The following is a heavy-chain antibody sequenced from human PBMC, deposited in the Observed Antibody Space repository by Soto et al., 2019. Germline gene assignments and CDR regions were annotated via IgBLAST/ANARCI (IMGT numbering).Heavy chain of an antibody. Sequence: QLQLQESGPGLVKPSETLSLTCTVSGDSVSSSNYYWGWIRQPPGKGLEWIASIYYGGSTYYNPSLKSRLTISVDTSRSQFSLMLGSATAADTAVYYCARHIGCWSGGGCYSDYWGQGTLVTVSS. J-gene: IGHJ4*02. CDR2: IYYGGST. D-gene: IGHD2-15*01. CDR3: ARHIGCWSGGGCYSDY. CDR1: GDSVSSSNYY. V-gene: IGHV4-39*01.